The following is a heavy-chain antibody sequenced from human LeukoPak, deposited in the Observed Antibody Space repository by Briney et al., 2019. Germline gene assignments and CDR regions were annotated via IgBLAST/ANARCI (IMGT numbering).Heavy chain of an antibody. CDR2: VNTAGSST. V-gene: IGHV3-74*01. CDR3: VGGMGGHFDY. Sequence: PGGSLRLSCAASGFTFSTYWMHWVRQAPGKGLVWASRVNTAGSSTSYADSVKGRFTISRDNAKNTLYLQMNSLRAEDTAMYYCVGGMGGHFDYWGQGTLVTVSS. D-gene: IGHD3-16*01. J-gene: IGHJ4*02. CDR1: GFTFSTYW.